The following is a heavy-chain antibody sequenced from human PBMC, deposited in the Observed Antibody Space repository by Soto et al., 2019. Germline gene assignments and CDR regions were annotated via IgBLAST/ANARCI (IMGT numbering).Heavy chain of an antibody. CDR2: ISYDGSKK. CDR1: GFTFSSYG. Sequence: QVHLAESGGGVVQPGTSLRLSCAASGFTFSSYGMHWVRQAPGRGLEWVAAISYDGSKKYYVDSVKARFTISRDNSKNTVYLQVNSLSAEDTAVYTCARGRGSNYHGLEVWGRGTTVTVSS. D-gene: IGHD3-10*01. J-gene: IGHJ6*02. CDR3: ARGRGSNYHGLEV. V-gene: IGHV3-30*03.